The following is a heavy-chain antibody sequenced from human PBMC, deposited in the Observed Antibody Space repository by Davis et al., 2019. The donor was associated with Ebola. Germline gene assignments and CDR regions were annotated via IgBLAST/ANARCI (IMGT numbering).Heavy chain of an antibody. CDR3: ASGPDYGAFDY. CDR1: GYTFIHYY. D-gene: IGHD4-17*01. Sequence: ASVKVSCKASGYTFIHYYMHWVRQAPGQGLEWMGWLNPSSGGTKFAQKFQDWITMTRDTSINTVYLEVKGLKSDDSAVYYCASGPDYGAFDYWGQGTLVTVSS. CDR2: LNPSSGGT. V-gene: IGHV1-2*04. J-gene: IGHJ4*02.